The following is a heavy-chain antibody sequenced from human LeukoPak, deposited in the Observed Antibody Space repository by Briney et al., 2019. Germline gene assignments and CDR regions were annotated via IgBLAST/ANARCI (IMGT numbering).Heavy chain of an antibody. CDR3: ARDGRRRGPITNWFDS. CDR2: ISQSGST. CDR1: GYSISSGYY. D-gene: IGHD1-1*01. V-gene: IGHV4-38-2*02. Sequence: PPESLSLSRTVSGYSISSGYYRGWIRQPPGKGLEWIASISQSGSTYYKPSLRGRVTISVDTSQNQFSLKLSYVTAADTEVYYCARDGRRRGPITNWFDSWGQGTLVTVSS. J-gene: IGHJ5*01.